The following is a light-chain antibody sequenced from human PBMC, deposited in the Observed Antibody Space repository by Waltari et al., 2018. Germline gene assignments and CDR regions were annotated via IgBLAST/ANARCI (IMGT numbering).Light chain of an antibody. CDR2: GAS. V-gene: IGKV3-15*01. CDR3: QQYDNWPPYT. J-gene: IGKJ2*01. Sequence: EIVMTQSPATLSVSPGERATLSCRASQSVSSNLAWYQQKPGQAPRLLIYGASTRVTGSPARFSGSGSGTEFTLTITSLRSEDFAVYYCQQYDNWPPYTFGQGTKLEIK. CDR1: QSVSSN.